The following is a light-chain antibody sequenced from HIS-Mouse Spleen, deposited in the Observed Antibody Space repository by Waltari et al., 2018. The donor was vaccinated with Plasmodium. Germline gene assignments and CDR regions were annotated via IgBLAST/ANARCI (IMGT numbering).Light chain of an antibody. CDR1: ALPKKY. CDR3: YSTDSSGNHRV. V-gene: IGLV3-10*01. CDR2: EDS. Sequence: SYELTQPPSVSVSPGQTARITCSGDALPKKYAYWYQQKSGQAPVLDIYEDSKRPYGIPGRFSGSSSGTMATLTISGAQVEDEADYYCYSTDSSGNHRVFGGGTKLTVL. J-gene: IGLJ3*02.